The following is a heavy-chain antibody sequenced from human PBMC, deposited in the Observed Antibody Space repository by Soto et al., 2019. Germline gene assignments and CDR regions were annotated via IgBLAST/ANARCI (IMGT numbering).Heavy chain of an antibody. V-gene: IGHV1-18*04. CDR3: ATSTGYSSGWYWFDP. J-gene: IGHJ5*02. Sequence: AAVQVSWKASGYTFTSYGICWVQQATGQGLEWMGWISAYNGNTNYAQKLQGRVTMTTDTSTSTAYMELRSLRSDDTAVYYCATSTGYSSGWYWFDPWGQGTLVTVSS. D-gene: IGHD6-19*01. CDR1: GYTFTSYG. CDR2: ISAYNGNT.